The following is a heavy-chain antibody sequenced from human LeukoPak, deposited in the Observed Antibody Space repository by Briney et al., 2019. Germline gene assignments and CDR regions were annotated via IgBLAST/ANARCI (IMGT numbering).Heavy chain of an antibody. CDR1: GFTFSSYG. D-gene: IGHD2-15*01. Sequence: PGGSLRLSCAASGFTFSSYGMHWVRQAPGKGLEWLSYISSSGDTIYYADSVKGRFTISRDNAKKSLYLQMNSLRADDTAVCYCARDSGSGDYFDYWGQGTLVTVSS. J-gene: IGHJ4*02. CDR3: ARDSGSGDYFDY. CDR2: ISSSGDTI. V-gene: IGHV3-48*04.